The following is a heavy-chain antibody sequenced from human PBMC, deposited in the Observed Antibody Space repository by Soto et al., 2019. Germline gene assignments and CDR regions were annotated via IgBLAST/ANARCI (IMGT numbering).Heavy chain of an antibody. Sequence: GGSLRLSCAASGFNFNILAMNWVRQAPGKGLEWVSGISGGGGSTYYADSVKGRLTISRDNSKNTLYLQIHTLRAEDTAVYYYANLSSSCYPVFFALWAQRTLVPVSS. D-gene: IGHD2-2*01. CDR1: GFNFNILA. V-gene: IGHV3-23*01. CDR2: ISGGGGST. J-gene: IGHJ4*02. CDR3: ANLSSSCYPVFFAL.